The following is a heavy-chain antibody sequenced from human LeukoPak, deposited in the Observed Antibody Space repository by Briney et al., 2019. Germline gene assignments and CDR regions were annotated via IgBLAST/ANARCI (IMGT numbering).Heavy chain of an antibody. J-gene: IGHJ4*02. CDR1: GYTLTGLS. V-gene: IGHV1-24*01. Sequence: ASVKVSCKVSGYTLTGLSMHWVRQAPGKGLEWMGGFDPEDGETIYAQKFQGRVTMTEDTSTDTAYMELSSLRSEDTAVYYCATDLSRTYYYDSSGPKADYWGQGTLVTVSS. D-gene: IGHD3-22*01. CDR3: ATDLSRTYYYDSSGPKADY. CDR2: FDPEDGET.